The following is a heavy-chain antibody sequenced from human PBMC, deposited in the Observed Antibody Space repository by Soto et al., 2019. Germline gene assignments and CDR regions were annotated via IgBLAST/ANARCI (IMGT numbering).Heavy chain of an antibody. CDR3: AATPRY. D-gene: IGHD1-26*01. V-gene: IGHV4-59*01. J-gene: IGHJ4*02. CDR2: IYSSGST. CDR1: RGSIRSYY. Sequence: SETLPLTCTVSRGSIRSYYWSWIRQPPGKGLEWIGYIYSSGSTNYNPSLKGRVTMSLDTSKNQVSLTVTSVTAADTAVYYCAATPRYWGQGRLVTVSS.